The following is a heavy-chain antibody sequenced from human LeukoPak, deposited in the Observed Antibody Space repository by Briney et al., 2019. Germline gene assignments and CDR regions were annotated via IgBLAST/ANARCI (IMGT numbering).Heavy chain of an antibody. CDR3: AQQLGYCSGGTCYFTY. J-gene: IGHJ1*01. D-gene: IGHD2-15*01. CDR2: ISNSGGDT. CDR1: GFTFSSYA. Sequence: GGSLRLSCAASGFTFSSYAMSWVRQAPGKGLEWVAAISNSGGDTLYSDSGKGRFTIARDNSKNTLYLQMNSLRVDDTAVYYCAQQLGYCSGGTCYFTYWGQGTLVTVSS. V-gene: IGHV3-23*01.